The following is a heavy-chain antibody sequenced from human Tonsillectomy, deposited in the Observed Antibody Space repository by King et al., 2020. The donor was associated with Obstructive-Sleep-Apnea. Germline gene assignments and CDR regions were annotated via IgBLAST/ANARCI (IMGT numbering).Heavy chain of an antibody. D-gene: IGHD3-10*01. Sequence: VQLVESGGGLVQPGGSLRLSCAASGFTFSDYWMTWVRQAPGKGLEWVASIKQDGSDKYYVDSVKGRFTISRDNAKTSLYLQMNSLRAEDTAVYYCSSGSIPFFDYWGQGSLVTVSS. J-gene: IGHJ4*02. CDR3: SSGSIPFFDY. CDR1: GFTFSDYW. V-gene: IGHV3-7*03. CDR2: IKQDGSDK.